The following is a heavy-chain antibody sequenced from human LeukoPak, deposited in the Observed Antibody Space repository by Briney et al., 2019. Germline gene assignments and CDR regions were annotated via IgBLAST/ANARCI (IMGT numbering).Heavy chain of an antibody. V-gene: IGHV1-69*06. J-gene: IGHJ6*03. CDR1: GGTFSSYA. CDR2: IIPIFGTA. CDR3: ARDGAVAGTVRYYYYMDV. D-gene: IGHD6-19*01. Sequence: GSSVKVSCKASGGTFSSYAISWVRQAPGQGLEWMGGIIPIFGTANYAQKFQGRVTITADKSTSTAYMELSSLRSEDTAVYYCARDGAVAGTVRYYYYMDVWGKGTTVTVSS.